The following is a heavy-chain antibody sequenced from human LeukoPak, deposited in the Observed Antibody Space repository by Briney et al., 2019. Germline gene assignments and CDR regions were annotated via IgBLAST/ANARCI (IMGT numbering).Heavy chain of an antibody. J-gene: IGHJ4*02. CDR1: GGSISSSNW. CDR3: ARGGTSWYYDSSGYYY. V-gene: IGHV4-4*02. CDR2: IYHSGST. Sequence: PSETLSLTCAVSGGSISSSNWWSWVRQPPGKGLEWIGEIYHSGSTNYNPSLKSRVTISVDKSKNQFSLKLSSVTAADTAVYYCARGGTSWYYDSSGYYYWGQGTLVTVSS. D-gene: IGHD3-22*01.